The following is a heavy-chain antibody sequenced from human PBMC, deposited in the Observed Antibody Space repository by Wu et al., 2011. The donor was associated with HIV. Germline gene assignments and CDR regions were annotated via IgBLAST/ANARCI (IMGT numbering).Heavy chain of an antibody. CDR2: ITPIFGTG. Sequence: QVQLVQSGAEVKKPGSSVKVSCKASGGTFSNYAISWVRQAPGQGLEWMGGITPIFGTGNYAQKFQGRVTITADKSTNTAYMELSSLRSEDTAVYYCVREGRGRDGGNPYDYWGQGTLVTVSS. D-gene: IGHD4-23*01. V-gene: IGHV1-69*14. CDR1: GGTFSNYA. CDR3: VREGRGRDGGNPYDY. J-gene: IGHJ4*02.